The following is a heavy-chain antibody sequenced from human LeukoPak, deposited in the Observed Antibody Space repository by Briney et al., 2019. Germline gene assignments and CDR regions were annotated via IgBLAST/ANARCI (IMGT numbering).Heavy chain of an antibody. D-gene: IGHD5-12*01. J-gene: IGHJ6*02. CDR1: GGSISSGGYY. CDR2: IYYSGST. Sequence: SETLSLSCTVSGGSISSGGYYWSWIRRHPGKGLEWIGYIYYSGSTYYNPSLKSRVTISVDTSKNQFSLKLSSVTAADTAVYYCARIAYDALDSYYYGMDVWGQGTTVTVSS. CDR3: ARIAYDALDSYYYGMDV. V-gene: IGHV4-31*03.